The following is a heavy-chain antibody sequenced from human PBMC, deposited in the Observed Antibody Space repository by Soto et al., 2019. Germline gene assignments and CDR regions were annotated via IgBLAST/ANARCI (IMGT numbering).Heavy chain of an antibody. CDR3: ARANIVVVPAAINWFDP. D-gene: IGHD2-2*01. V-gene: IGHV4-31*03. CDR2: IYYSGST. CDR1: GGFIISGGYY. J-gene: IGHJ5*02. Sequence: PSEALSLTSTVSGGFIISGGYYWSWIRQHPGKGLEWIGYIYYSGSTYYNPSLKSRVTISVDTSKNQFSLKLSSVTAADTAVYYCARANIVVVPAAINWFDPWGQGTLVTVS.